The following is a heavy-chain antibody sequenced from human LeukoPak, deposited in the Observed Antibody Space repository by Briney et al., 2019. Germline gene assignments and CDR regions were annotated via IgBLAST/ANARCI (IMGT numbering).Heavy chain of an antibody. Sequence: GESLKISFQGSGYTFIDYWIAWVRQKPGKGLEWMGIIWPGDSDAKYRPSLQGQVTFSADKSISTAYIELNSLRTSDTAIYYCARLFWGYSGYDGGGDHWGQGTLVTVSS. J-gene: IGHJ4*02. D-gene: IGHD5-12*01. CDR1: GYTFIDYW. CDR2: IWPGDSDA. V-gene: IGHV5-51*01. CDR3: ARLFWGYSGYDGGGDH.